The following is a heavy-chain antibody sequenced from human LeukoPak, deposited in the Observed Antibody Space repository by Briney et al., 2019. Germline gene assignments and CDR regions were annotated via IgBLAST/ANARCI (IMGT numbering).Heavy chain of an antibody. CDR2: ISAYNGNT. J-gene: IGHJ4*02. CDR1: GYTFTSYG. D-gene: IGHD3-22*01. V-gene: IGHV1-18*01. Sequence: ASVKVSCKASGYTFTSYGISWVRQAPGQGLGWMGWISAYNGNTNYAQKLQGRVTMTTDTSTSTAYMELRSLRSDDTAVYYCARDMRLYYYDSSGYYYFGYWGQGTLVTVSS. CDR3: ARDMRLYYYDSSGYYYFGY.